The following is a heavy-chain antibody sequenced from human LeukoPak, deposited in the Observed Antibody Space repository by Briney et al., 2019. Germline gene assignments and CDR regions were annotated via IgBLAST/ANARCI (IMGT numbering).Heavy chain of an antibody. J-gene: IGHJ6*03. CDR1: GYSISSGYY. CDR2: IYHSGTT. D-gene: IGHD6-13*01. Sequence: KASETLSLTCAVSGYSISSGYYWGWFRQPPGKGPEWIGCIYHSGTTYYNPSLKSRVTISVDTSKNQFSLMTSSVTAADTAVYYCARQGGSNSPYYYYYMDVWGKGTTVTVSS. CDR3: ARQGGSNSPYYYYYMDV. V-gene: IGHV4-38-2*01.